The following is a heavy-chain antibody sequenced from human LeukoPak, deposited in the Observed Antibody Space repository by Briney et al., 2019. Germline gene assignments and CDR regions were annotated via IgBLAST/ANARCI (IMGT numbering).Heavy chain of an antibody. CDR1: GFTFDSYG. Sequence: GGSLRLSCAASGFTFDSYGMHWVRHAPGKGLEWDSGISWNSGSIGYADSVKGRFTISRDNAKNSLYLQMNSLRADDTAVYYCARSLTRIRNWFDPWGEGTLVTVSS. CDR3: ARSLTRIRNWFDP. CDR2: ISWNSGSI. D-gene: IGHD2-15*01. J-gene: IGHJ5*02. V-gene: IGHV3-9*01.